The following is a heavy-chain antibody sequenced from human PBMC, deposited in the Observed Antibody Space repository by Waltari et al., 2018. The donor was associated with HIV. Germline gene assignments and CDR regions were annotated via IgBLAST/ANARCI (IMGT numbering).Heavy chain of an antibody. D-gene: IGHD3-10*01. J-gene: IGHJ6*02. Sequence: EEQLVESGGGLVQPGRSVRLSCAASGLTFDQYAFHWVRQVPGKGLEWVSGISWNSGSILYAASVKGRFTISRDNAENSLYLQMNSLEAEDSALYYCARDRGSGNGWNYYGMDVWGQGATVTVSS. CDR1: GLTFDQYA. CDR3: ARDRGSGNGWNYYGMDV. CDR2: ISWNSGSI. V-gene: IGHV3-9*01.